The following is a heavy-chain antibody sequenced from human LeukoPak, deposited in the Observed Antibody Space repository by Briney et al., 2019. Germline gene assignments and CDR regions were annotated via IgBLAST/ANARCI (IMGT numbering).Heavy chain of an antibody. CDR3: ARNTHPCGSCCWFDP. V-gene: IGHV4-30-2*01. J-gene: IGHJ5*02. D-gene: IGHD3-10*01. Sequence: SQTLSLTCAVSGGSISSGGYSWSWIRQPPGKGLEWIGYIYHSGSTCYNPSLKSRVTISVDRSKNQFSLKLSSVTAADTAVYYCARNTHPCGSCCWFDPWGQGTLVTVSS. CDR2: IYHSGST. CDR1: GGSISSGGYS.